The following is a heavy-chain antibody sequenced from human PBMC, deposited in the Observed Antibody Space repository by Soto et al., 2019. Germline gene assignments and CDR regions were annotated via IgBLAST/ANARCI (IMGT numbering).Heavy chain of an antibody. CDR1: GFTFSRYS. D-gene: IGHD6-19*01. J-gene: IGHJ4*02. Sequence: PGGALRLSCAASGFTFSRYSMNWVRQAPGKGLEWVSSISSSSSYIYYADSVKGRFTISRDNAKNSLYLQMNSLRAEDTAVYYCARCGYSSGWYIDYWGQGTLVTV. CDR3: ARCGYSSGWYIDY. V-gene: IGHV3-21*01. CDR2: ISSSSSYI.